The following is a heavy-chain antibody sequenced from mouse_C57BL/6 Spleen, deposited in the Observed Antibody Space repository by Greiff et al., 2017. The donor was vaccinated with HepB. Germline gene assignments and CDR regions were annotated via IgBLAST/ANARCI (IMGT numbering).Heavy chain of an antibody. J-gene: IGHJ3*01. CDR3: ARSLPHQAWFAY. V-gene: IGHV1-66*01. CDR1: GYSFTSYY. Sequence: VQLQQSGPELVKPGASVKISCKASGYSFTSYYIHWVKQRPGQGLEWIGWIYPGSGNTKYNEKFKGKATLTADTSSSTAYMQLSSLTSEDSAVYYCARSLPHQAWFAYWGQGTLVTVSA. CDR2: IYPGSGNT.